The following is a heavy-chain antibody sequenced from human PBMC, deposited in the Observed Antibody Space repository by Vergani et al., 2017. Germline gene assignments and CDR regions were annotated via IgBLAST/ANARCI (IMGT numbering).Heavy chain of an antibody. CDR3: ARGDCSSTSCYVPSGY. Sequence: QVQLVQSGAEVTKPGASVKVSCKASGYTFTSYAMHWVRQAPGQRLEWMGWINAGNGNTKYSQKFQGRVTITRDTSASTAYMELSSLRSEDTAVYYCARGDCSSTSCYVPSGYWGQGTLVTVSS. CDR1: GYTFTSYA. V-gene: IGHV1-3*01. J-gene: IGHJ4*02. CDR2: INAGNGNT. D-gene: IGHD2-2*01.